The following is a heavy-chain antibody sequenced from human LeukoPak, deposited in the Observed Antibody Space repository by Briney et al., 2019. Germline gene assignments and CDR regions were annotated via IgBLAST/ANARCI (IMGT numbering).Heavy chain of an antibody. CDR1: GFTFSSYA. V-gene: IGHV3-23*01. CDR3: ARDNSLRYFDWLLAYYFDY. D-gene: IGHD3-9*01. J-gene: IGHJ4*02. CDR2: ISGSGGST. Sequence: GGSLRLSCEASGFTFSSYAMSWVRQAPGKGLEWVSAISGSGGSTYYADSVKGRFTISRDNSKNTLYLQMNSLRAEDTAVYYCARDNSLRYFDWLLAYYFDYWGQGTLVTVSS.